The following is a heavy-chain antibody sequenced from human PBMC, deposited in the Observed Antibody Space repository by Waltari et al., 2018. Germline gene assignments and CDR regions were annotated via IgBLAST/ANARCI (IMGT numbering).Heavy chain of an antibody. D-gene: IGHD6-19*01. CDR1: GGSISSYY. CDR3: ARGSVAGRRTLDY. Sequence: QVQLQESGPGLVKPSETLSLTCTVSGGSISSYYWSWIRQPPGKGLEWIGYIYYSGSTNYNPSLKSRVTISVDTSKNQFSLKLSSVTAADTAVYYCARGSVAGRRTLDYWGQGTLVTVSS. J-gene: IGHJ4*02. CDR2: IYYSGST. V-gene: IGHV4-59*01.